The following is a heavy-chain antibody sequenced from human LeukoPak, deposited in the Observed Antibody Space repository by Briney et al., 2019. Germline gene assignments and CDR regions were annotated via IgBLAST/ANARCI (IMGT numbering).Heavy chain of an antibody. V-gene: IGHV1-18*01. J-gene: IGHJ4*02. Sequence: ASVKVSCKASGYTFTSYGISWMRQAPGQGLEWMGWISAYNGNTNYAQKLQGRVTMTTDTSTSTAYMELRSLRSDDTAVYYCAREVSGSGSYFYFDYWGQGTLVTVSS. CDR3: AREVSGSGSYFYFDY. CDR1: GYTFTSYG. D-gene: IGHD3-10*01. CDR2: ISAYNGNT.